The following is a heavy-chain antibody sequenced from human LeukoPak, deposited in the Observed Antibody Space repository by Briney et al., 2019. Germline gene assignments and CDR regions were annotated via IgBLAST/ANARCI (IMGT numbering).Heavy chain of an antibody. CDR1: GGSISSGSYY. V-gene: IGHV4-61*02. CDR3: ARGIQLDY. Sequence: SQTLSLTCTVSGGSISSGSYYWSWIRQPAGKGLEWIGRIYTSGSTNYNPSLKSRVTISVDTSKNQFSLKLSSVTAADTAVYYCARGIQLDYWGQGTLVTVSS. D-gene: IGHD5-18*01. CDR2: IYTSGST. J-gene: IGHJ4*02.